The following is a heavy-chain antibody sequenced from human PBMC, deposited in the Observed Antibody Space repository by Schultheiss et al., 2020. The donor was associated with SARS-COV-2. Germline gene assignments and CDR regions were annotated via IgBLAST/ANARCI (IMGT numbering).Heavy chain of an antibody. CDR2: IYSGGST. CDR3: AREGFWFDP. J-gene: IGHJ5*02. Sequence: GGSLRLSCTASGFTFGDYAMSWIRQAPGKGLEWVSVIYSGGSTYYADSVKGRFTISRDNAKNSLYLQMNSLRAEDTAVYYCAREGFWFDPWGQGTLVTVSS. CDR1: GFTFGDYA. V-gene: IGHV3-53*01.